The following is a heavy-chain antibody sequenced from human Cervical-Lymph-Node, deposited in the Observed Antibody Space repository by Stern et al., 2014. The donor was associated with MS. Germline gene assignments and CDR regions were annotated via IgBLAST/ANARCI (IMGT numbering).Heavy chain of an antibody. Sequence: EVQLVESGGDLVQPGGSLRLSCAASGFTFSSNWMHWVRQVPGKGLVWVSRINTDGSSTNYADSVKGRFTISRDNAKNTLHLEMNSLRVEDTAVYYCTSAALGTRNAFDVWGQGTMVTVSS. CDR2: INTDGSST. V-gene: IGHV3-74*01. CDR1: GFTFSSNW. J-gene: IGHJ3*01. D-gene: IGHD7-27*01. CDR3: TSAALGTRNAFDV.